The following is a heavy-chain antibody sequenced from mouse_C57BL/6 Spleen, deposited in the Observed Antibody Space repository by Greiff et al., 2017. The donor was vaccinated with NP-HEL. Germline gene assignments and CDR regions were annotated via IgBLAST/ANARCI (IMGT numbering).Heavy chain of an antibody. J-gene: IGHJ4*01. CDR2: ISYDGSN. Sequence: EVKLQESGPGLVKPSQSLSLTCSVTGYSITSGYYWNWIRQFPGNKLEWMGYISYDGSNNYNPSLKNRISITRDTSKNQFFLKLNSVTTEDTATYYCASRGSYYAMDYWGQGTSVTVSS. CDR1: GYSITSGYY. D-gene: IGHD3-3*01. V-gene: IGHV3-6*01. CDR3: ASRGSYYAMDY.